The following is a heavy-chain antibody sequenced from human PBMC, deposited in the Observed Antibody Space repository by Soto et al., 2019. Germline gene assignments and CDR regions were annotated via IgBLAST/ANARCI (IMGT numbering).Heavy chain of an antibody. J-gene: IGHJ6*02. V-gene: IGHV3-30*18. CDR3: AKAYTEYSGYYYYGMDV. CDR1: GFTFSTHG. CDR2: ISYDGSNK. D-gene: IGHD5-12*01. Sequence: ESGGGVVQPGRSLRLSCAASGFTFSTHGMHWVRQAPGKGLEWVAVISYDGSNKYYTDSVKGRFTISRDSSKNRLFLQMNSLRSEDTAVYHCAKAYTEYSGYYYYGMDVWGQGTTVTVSS.